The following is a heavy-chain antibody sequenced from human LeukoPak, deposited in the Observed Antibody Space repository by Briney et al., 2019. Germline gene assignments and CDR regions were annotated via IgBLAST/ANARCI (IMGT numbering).Heavy chain of an antibody. D-gene: IGHD3-3*01. CDR3: ARGTGFGVVFNYYQYYMDV. CDR1: GGSFNNYY. V-gene: IGHV4-34*01. Sequence: SETLSLTCAVYGGSFNNYYWSWIRQPPGTGLEWIGEINHSGSTKYNPSLKSRVTISVDMSKNQFSLKLTSVTAADTAVYYCARGTGFGVVFNYYQYYMDVWAKGPRSPSP. J-gene: IGHJ6*03. CDR2: INHSGST.